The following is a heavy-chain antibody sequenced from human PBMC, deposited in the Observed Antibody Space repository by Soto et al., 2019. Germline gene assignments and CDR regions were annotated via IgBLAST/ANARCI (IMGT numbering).Heavy chain of an antibody. J-gene: IGHJ4*02. V-gene: IGHV3-33*01. D-gene: IGHD2-8*01. CDR1: GFTFSSYG. CDR2: IWYDGSNK. Sequence: QVQLVESGGGVVQPGRSLRLSCAASGFTFSSYGMHWVRQAPGKGLEWVAVIWYDGSNKYYADSVKGRFTISRDNSKNTLYLQMNRLRAEDTAVYYCARDCTNGVCYSNDFDYWGQGTLVTVSS. CDR3: ARDCTNGVCYSNDFDY.